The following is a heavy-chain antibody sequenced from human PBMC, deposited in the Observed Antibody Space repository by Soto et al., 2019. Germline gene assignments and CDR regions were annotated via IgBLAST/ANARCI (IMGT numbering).Heavy chain of an antibody. V-gene: IGHV1-8*02. CDR3: GRGPSPRAPAGGTPYYFAMDV. CDR2: MNPINGAT. Sequence: ASVKVSCKTSGYDFTAYDINWVRQASGQGLEWMGWMNPINGATGSARRFQGRVSMTRNTATGTACLESTSLRSDDTAIYYCGRGPSPRAPAGGTPYYFAMDVWGQGTTVTVSS. CDR1: GYDFTAYD. J-gene: IGHJ6*01. D-gene: IGHD6-13*01.